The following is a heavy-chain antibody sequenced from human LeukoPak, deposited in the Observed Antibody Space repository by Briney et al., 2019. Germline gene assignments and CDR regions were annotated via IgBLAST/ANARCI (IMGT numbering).Heavy chain of an antibody. CDR3: ARYCGGDCYGMDV. D-gene: IGHD2-21*02. V-gene: IGHV3-7*01. CDR1: GFTFSSYW. CDR2: IKQDGSEK. J-gene: IGHJ6*02. Sequence: QTGGSLRLSCTASGFTFSSYWMSWVRQAPGKGLEWVANIKQDGSEKDYVDSVKGRFTISRDNPKNSLYLQMNSLRAEDTAVYYCARYCGGDCYGMDVWGQGTTVTVSS.